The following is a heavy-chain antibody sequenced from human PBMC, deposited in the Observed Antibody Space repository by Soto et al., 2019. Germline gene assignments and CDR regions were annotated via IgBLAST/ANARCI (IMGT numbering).Heavy chain of an antibody. CDR1: GFTFSAYV. CDR2: ISHDGTNK. CDR3: AKESRSSAVTATRVYGMDV. Sequence: LRLSCTPSGFTFSAYVMHWVRQAPGKGLEWVAAISHDGTNKYYGDSVRGRFTISRDNSKNTLYLQMNTLRNEDTAVYYCAKESRSSAVTATRVYGMDVWGQGTTVTVSS. J-gene: IGHJ6*02. V-gene: IGHV3-30*18. D-gene: IGHD2-21*02.